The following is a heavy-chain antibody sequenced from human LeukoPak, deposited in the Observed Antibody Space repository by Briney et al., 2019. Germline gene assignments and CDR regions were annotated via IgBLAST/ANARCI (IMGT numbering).Heavy chain of an antibody. CDR3: AKAMGYSGYDYAFDI. V-gene: IGHV3-23*01. CDR2: ISGSGGST. D-gene: IGHD5-12*01. J-gene: IGHJ3*02. CDR1: GFTFSSYA. Sequence: GGSLRLYCAASGFTFSSYAMSWVRQAPGKGPEWVSAISGSGGSTYYADSVKGRFTISRDNSKNTLYLQMNSLRAEDTAVYYCAKAMGYSGYDYAFDIWGQGTMVTVSS.